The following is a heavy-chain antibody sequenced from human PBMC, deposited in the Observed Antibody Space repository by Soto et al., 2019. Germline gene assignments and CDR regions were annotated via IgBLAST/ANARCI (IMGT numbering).Heavy chain of an antibody. J-gene: IGHJ4*02. CDR3: TFTNYDFWSGPASLDY. Sequence: GGSLRLSCAASGFTFSNAWMNWVRQAPGKGLEWVGRIKSKTDGGTTDYAAPVKGRFTISRDDSKNTLYLQMNSLKTEDTAVYYCTFTNYDFWSGPASLDYWGQGTLVTVSS. CDR1: GFTFSNAW. D-gene: IGHD3-3*01. V-gene: IGHV3-15*07. CDR2: IKSKTDGGTT.